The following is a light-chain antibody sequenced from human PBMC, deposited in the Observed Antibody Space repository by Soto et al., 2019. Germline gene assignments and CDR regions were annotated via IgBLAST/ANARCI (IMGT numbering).Light chain of an antibody. CDR1: QSIRTW. V-gene: IGKV1-5*03. CDR3: QQYNSYWT. Sequence: QVNQFPSYLSASVGDSVTITCRASQSIRTWLAWYQQKPGSAPKLLIYKASTLDSGVPSRFSGNGSGTDFALTINNVQPEDCATYYCQQYNSYWTFGLGTKVDIK. J-gene: IGKJ1*01. CDR2: KAS.